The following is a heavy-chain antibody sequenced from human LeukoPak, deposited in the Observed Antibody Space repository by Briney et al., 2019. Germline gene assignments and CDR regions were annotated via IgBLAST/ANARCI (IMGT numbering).Heavy chain of an antibody. Sequence: TGGSLRLSCAASGFTFSSFALSWVRQAPGKGLEWISGISGSGGRTDCADSVKGRFTIYRDNSKNTLYLQMSSLRADDTALYYCAKSPPRCSGGSCYGYWGQGTLVTVSS. CDR2: ISGSGGRT. CDR1: GFTFSSFA. CDR3: AKSPPRCSGGSCYGY. D-gene: IGHD2-15*01. V-gene: IGHV3-23*01. J-gene: IGHJ4*02.